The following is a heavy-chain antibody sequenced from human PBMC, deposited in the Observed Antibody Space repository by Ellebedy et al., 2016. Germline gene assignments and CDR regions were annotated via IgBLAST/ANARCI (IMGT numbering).Heavy chain of an antibody. Sequence: SETLSLXXTVSGGSISTYYWSWIRQPPGKGLEWIAYIYYSGSTYYNPSLKSRVTISVDTSKNQFSLKLSSVTAADTAVYYCARYYDISSHFDYWGQGTLVTVSS. CDR1: GGSISTYY. V-gene: IGHV4-59*12. D-gene: IGHD3-9*01. CDR3: ARYYDISSHFDY. J-gene: IGHJ4*02. CDR2: IYYSGST.